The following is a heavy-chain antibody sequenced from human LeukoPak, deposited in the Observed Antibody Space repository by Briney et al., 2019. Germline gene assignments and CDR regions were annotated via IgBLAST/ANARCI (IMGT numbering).Heavy chain of an antibody. CDR3: ASARSCYPIYYYYYYMDV. D-gene: IGHD2-15*01. J-gene: IGHJ6*03. V-gene: IGHV4-34*01. CDR1: GGSFSGYY. CDR2: INHSGST. Sequence: SETLSLTCAVYGGSFSGYYWSWIRQPPGKGLEWIGEINHSGSTNYNPALKSRVTISVDTSKNQFSLKLSSVTAADTAVYYCASARSCYPIYYYYYYMDVWGKGTTVTVSS.